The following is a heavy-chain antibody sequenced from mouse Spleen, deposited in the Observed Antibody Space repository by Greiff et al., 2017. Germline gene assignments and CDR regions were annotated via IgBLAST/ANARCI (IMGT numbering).Heavy chain of an antibody. D-gene: IGHD1-1*01. Sequence: EVKVVESGGGLVKLGGSLKLSCAASGFTFSSYAMSWVRQTPEKRLEWVATISSGGGNTYYPDSVKGRFTISRDNAKNTLYLQMSSLKSEDTAMYYCARHYGSSPLYAMDYWGQGTSVTVSS. V-gene: IGHV5-9*04. CDR3: ARHYGSSPLYAMDY. CDR2: ISSGGGNT. CDR1: GFTFSSYA. J-gene: IGHJ4*01.